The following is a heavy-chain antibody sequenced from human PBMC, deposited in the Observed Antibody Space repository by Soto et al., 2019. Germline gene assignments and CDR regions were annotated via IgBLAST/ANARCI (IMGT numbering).Heavy chain of an antibody. CDR1: GFTVSSNY. D-gene: IGHD3-10*01. Sequence: EVQLVESGGGLIQPGGSLRLSCAASGFTVSSNYMSWVRQAPGEGLEWVSIIYFGGNTYYADSVKGRFTISRDNSKNTLYLQMNSLRAEDTALYFCVRDAGQTLQAYWGQGTLVTVSS. J-gene: IGHJ4*02. CDR2: IYFGGNT. CDR3: VRDAGQTLQAY. V-gene: IGHV3-53*01.